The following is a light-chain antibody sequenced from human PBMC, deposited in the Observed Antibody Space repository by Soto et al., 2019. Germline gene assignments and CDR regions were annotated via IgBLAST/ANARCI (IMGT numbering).Light chain of an antibody. Sequence: ENVLVQSPGTPSFSPGEKATLSCRTSQSVSNNYLAWYQQKPGQAPRLLIYGASTRATGIPARFSGSGSGTEFTLTISSLQSEDFAVYYCQQYNNWPFTFGQGTRLEIK. CDR3: QQYNNWPFT. CDR2: GAS. V-gene: IGKV3-15*01. CDR1: QSVSNN. J-gene: IGKJ5*01.